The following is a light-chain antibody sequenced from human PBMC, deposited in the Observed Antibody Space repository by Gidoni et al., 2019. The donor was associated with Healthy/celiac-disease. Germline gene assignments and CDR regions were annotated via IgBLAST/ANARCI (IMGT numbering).Light chain of an antibody. V-gene: IGLV1-44*01. CDR2: SNN. CDR1: SSNIGSNT. Sequence: QSVLTQPPSASGTPGQTVTISCSGSSSNIGSNTVTWYQQLPGTAPKRIIYSNNQRPPGVPDRFSGSKSGTSASLAISGLQSEDEADYYCAAWDDSLNGHVVFGGGTKLTVL. CDR3: AAWDDSLNGHVV. J-gene: IGLJ2*01.